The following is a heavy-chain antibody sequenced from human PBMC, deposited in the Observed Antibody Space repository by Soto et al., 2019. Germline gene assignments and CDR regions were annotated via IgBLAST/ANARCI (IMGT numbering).Heavy chain of an antibody. D-gene: IGHD6-13*01. J-gene: IGHJ6*02. CDR2: IIPIFGTT. CDR1: GGTFSSYA. CDR3: AGRVAAYYGMDV. V-gene: IGHV1-69*01. Sequence: QVQLVQSGAEVKKPGSSVKVSCKASGGTFSSYAISWVRQAPGQGREWMGGIIPIFGTTNYAQKFPGRVTITADESTSTAYMELSSLRCEETAADYCAGRVAAYYGMDVWGQGTTVTVSS.